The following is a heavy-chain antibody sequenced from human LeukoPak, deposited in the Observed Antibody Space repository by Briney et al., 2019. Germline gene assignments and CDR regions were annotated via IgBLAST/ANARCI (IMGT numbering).Heavy chain of an antibody. CDR1: GGSISSYY. Sequence: LETLSLTCTVSGGSISSYYWSWIRQPPGKGLEWIGYVYYSGSAHYNPSFKSRVTISVDTSKSQFSLKLSSVTAADTAVYYCASAIFVENAFDIWGQGTMVTVSS. CDR2: VYYSGSA. J-gene: IGHJ3*02. D-gene: IGHD3-3*01. CDR3: ASAIFVENAFDI. V-gene: IGHV4-59*01.